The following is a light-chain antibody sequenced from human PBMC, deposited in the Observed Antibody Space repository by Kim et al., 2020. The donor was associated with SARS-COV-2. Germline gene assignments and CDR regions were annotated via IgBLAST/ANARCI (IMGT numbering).Light chain of an antibody. CDR3: QQRSNWPRT. CDR1: QSVSSY. CDR2: DAS. V-gene: IGKV3-11*01. Sequence: SLSPGDRATLSGRASQSVSSYLAWYQQKPGQAPRLLIYDASNRATGIPARFSGSGSGTDFTLTISSLEPEDFAVYYCQQRSNWPRTFGQGTKLEI. J-gene: IGKJ2*01.